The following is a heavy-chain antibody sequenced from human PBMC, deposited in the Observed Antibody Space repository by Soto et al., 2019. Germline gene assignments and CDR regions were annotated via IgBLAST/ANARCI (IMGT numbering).Heavy chain of an antibody. Sequence: GGSLRLSCAASGFTFTRYSMNWVRQAPGKGLEWVSSISSTTNYIYYGDSMKGRFTISRDNGKNSLYLEMHSLRAEDTAVYYCAREQYTLNYAGYWGQGTQVTVSS. CDR2: ISSTTNYI. CDR1: GFTFTRYS. CDR3: AREQYTLNYAGY. J-gene: IGHJ1*01. D-gene: IGHD1-7*01. V-gene: IGHV3-21*06.